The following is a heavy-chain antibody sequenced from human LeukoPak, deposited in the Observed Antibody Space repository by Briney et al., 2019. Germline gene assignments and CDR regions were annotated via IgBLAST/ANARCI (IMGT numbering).Heavy chain of an antibody. V-gene: IGHV3-48*04. D-gene: IGHD3-10*02. CDR2: ISISGSTI. CDR1: GFAFNTYS. CDR3: AELGITMIGGV. J-gene: IGHJ6*04. Sequence: PGGSLRLSCAASGFAFNTYSMNWVRQAPGKGLEWVAYISISGSTIYYADSVKGRFTISRDNAKNSLYLQMNSLRAEDTAVYYCAELGITMIGGVWGKGTTVTISS.